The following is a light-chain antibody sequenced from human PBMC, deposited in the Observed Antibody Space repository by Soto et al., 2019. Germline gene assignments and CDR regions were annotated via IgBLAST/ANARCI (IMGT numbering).Light chain of an antibody. CDR3: QQYNSFSSWM. J-gene: IGKJ1*01. CDR1: QSISTW. V-gene: IGKV1-5*01. Sequence: DIQMTQFPPTLSASVGDRVTITCRASQSISTWLAWYQQKPGEAPKLLIYDASTLKSGVPARFSGRGSGTEFTLTISSLQPDDFAIYFCQQYNSFSSWMFGQGTKVDIK. CDR2: DAS.